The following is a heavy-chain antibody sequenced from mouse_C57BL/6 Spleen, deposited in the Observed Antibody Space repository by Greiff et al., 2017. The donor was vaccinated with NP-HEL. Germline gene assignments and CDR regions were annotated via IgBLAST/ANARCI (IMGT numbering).Heavy chain of an antibody. CDR3: ARGSDAMDY. CDR2: IDPSDSYT. V-gene: IGHV1-50*01. J-gene: IGHJ4*01. Sequence: QVQLQQPGAELVKPGASVKLSCKASGYTFTSYWMQWVKQRPGQGLEWIGEIDPSDSYTNYNQKFKGKATLTVDTSSSPAYMQLSSLTSVDSAVYYCARGSDAMDYWGQGTSVTVSS. CDR1: GYTFTSYW.